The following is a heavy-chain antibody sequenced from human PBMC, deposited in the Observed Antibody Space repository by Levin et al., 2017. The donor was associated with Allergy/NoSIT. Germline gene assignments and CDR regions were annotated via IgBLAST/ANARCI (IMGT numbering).Heavy chain of an antibody. D-gene: IGHD5-18*01. J-gene: IGHJ4*02. Sequence: SQTLSLTCTVSGGSISSYYWSWIRQPPGKGLEWIGYIYYSGSTNYNPSLKSRVTISVDTSKNQFSLKLSSVTAADTAVYYCARYSYGTGVDYWGQGTLVTVSS. CDR3: ARYSYGTGVDY. CDR1: GGSISSYY. CDR2: IYYSGST. V-gene: IGHV4-59*01.